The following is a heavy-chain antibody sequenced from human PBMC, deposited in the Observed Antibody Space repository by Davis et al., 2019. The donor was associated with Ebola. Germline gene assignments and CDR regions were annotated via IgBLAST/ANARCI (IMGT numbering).Heavy chain of an antibody. CDR1: GFTFSSYG. D-gene: IGHD6-13*01. CDR3: ANIAAAGNY. J-gene: IGHJ4*02. CDR2: ISYDGSNK. V-gene: IGHV3-30*18. Sequence: GESLKISCAASGFTFSSYGMHWVRQAPGKGLEWVAVISYDGSNKYYADSVKGRFTISRDNSKNTLYLQMNSLRAEDTAVYYCANIAAAGNYWGQGTLVTVSS.